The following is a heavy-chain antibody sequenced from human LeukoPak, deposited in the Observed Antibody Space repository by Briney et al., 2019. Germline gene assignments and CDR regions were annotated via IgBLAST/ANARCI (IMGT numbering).Heavy chain of an antibody. CDR3: SGGELSAAFDI. J-gene: IGHJ3*02. CDR2: IIPFFGTA. Sequence: ASVKVSCKASGGTFISYAISWVRQAPGQGREGMGGIIPFFGTANYARKFQGRVTITADKSTHTAYMELSRQRSDDPAVYYCSGGELSAAFDIWGQREMGTPSS. D-gene: IGHD1-26*01. V-gene: IGHV1-69*06. CDR1: GGTFISYA.